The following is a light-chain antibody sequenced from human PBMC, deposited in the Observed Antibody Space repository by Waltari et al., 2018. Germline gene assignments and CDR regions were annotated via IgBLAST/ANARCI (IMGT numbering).Light chain of an antibody. V-gene: IGLV2-23*02. CDR2: GVT. CDR1: SSDIGAYNL. J-gene: IGLJ3*02. Sequence: QSALTQPASVSGSPGQSITISCTGTSSDIGAYNLVSWYQQHPGKAPKVIIYGVTERPSGVSVLFSGSKSANTASLTISGLQAEDEADYYCCSYADGTTSVFGGGTKVTVL. CDR3: CSYADGTTSV.